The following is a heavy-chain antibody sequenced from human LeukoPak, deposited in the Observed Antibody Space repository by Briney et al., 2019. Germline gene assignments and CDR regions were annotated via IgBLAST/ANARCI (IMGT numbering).Heavy chain of an antibody. CDR2: INPNSGGT. CDR3: ARVIAVAGDYYYMDV. J-gene: IGHJ6*03. D-gene: IGHD6-19*01. CDR1: RYTFTGYY. V-gene: IGHV1-2*02. Sequence: ASVKVSCKASRYTFTGYYMHWVRQAPGQGLEWMGWINPNSGGTNYAQKFQGRVTMTRDTSISTAYMELSRLRSDDTAVYYCARVIAVAGDYYYMDVWGKGTTVTISS.